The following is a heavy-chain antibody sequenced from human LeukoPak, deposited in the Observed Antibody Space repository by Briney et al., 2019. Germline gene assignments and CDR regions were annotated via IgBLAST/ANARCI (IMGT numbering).Heavy chain of an antibody. D-gene: IGHD4-17*01. J-gene: IGHJ4*02. V-gene: IGHV1-2*06. CDR2: INPNSGGT. CDR3: ARGETPYGDYTDTYYFDY. CDR1: GYTFTGYY. Sequence: GASVKVSCKASGYTFTGYYMHWVRQAPGQGLEWMGRINPNSGGTNYAQKFQGRVTMTRDTSISTAYMELSRLRSDDTAVYYCARGETPYGDYTDTYYFDYWGREPWSPSPQ.